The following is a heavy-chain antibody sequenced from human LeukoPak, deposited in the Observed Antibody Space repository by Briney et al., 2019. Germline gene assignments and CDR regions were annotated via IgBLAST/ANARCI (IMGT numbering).Heavy chain of an antibody. J-gene: IGHJ4*02. CDR3: ASSPLYSSGWYYFDY. V-gene: IGHV4-39*07. CDR2: IFNTGST. Sequence: PSETLSLTCTVSGGSINSNNYCWGWIRQPPGKGLEWIATIFNTGSTNYNPSLKSRVTISVDTSKNQFSLKLSSVTAADTAVYYCASSPLYSSGWYYFDYWGQGTLVTVSS. CDR1: GGSINSNNYC. D-gene: IGHD6-19*01.